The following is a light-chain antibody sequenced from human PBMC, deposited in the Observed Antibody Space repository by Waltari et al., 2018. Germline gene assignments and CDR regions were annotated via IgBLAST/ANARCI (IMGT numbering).Light chain of an antibody. V-gene: IGLV2-14*01. J-gene: IGLJ1*01. CDR1: DSHVVAFDF. CDR2: EVS. CDR3: SSYTTSSAPGV. Sequence: QPALTQPASVSGSPRQSITISCSGTDSHVVAFDFVSSYQQHPGNAPHLIISEVSNRPSGISNRFSASKSGNTASLTISGLQAEDEADYYCSSYTTSSAPGVFGTGTRVTVL.